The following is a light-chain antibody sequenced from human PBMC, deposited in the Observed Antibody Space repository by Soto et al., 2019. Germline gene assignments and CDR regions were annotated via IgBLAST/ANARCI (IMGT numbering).Light chain of an antibody. CDR2: DAS. CDR1: QDIINY. Sequence: DIQMTQSPSSLSASVGDRVTITCQASQDIINYLNWYQQKPGKAPKLLIYDASHLETGVPSRFSGSGSGTVFTFTITGLHPEDLAPYYCQRLVNFPPTFGRGTKLGI. V-gene: IGKV1-33*01. CDR3: QRLVNFPPT. J-gene: IGKJ2*01.